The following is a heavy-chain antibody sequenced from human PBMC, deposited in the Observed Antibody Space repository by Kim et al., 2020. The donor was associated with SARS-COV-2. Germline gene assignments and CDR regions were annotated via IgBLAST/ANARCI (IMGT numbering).Heavy chain of an antibody. J-gene: IGHJ6*02. D-gene: IGHD6-13*01. CDR2: ISYDGSNN. V-gene: IGHV3-30*18. Sequence: GGSLRLSCAASGFTFSSYGMHWVRQAPGKGLEWVAVISYDGSNNYYADSVKGRFTISRDNSKNTLYLQMTSLRAEDTAVYYCAKDLSRMPSGSSRWYEDYYYCCGMDVWGQGTTVTVSS. CDR3: AKDLSRMPSGSSRWYEDYYYCCGMDV. CDR1: GFTFSSYG.